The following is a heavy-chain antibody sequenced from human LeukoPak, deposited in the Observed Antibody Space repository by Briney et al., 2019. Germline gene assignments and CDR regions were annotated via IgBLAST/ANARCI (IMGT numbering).Heavy chain of an antibody. Sequence: ASVKVSCKASGYTFTSYDINWVRQATGQGLEWMGWMNPNSGNTGYAQKFQGRVTMTRNTSISTAYMELSSLRAEDMALYYCAKASTRSFTSGYYGDAFDIWGQGTMVSVSS. J-gene: IGHJ3*02. CDR1: GYTFTSYD. CDR2: MNPNSGNT. CDR3: AKASTRSFTSGYYGDAFDI. V-gene: IGHV1-8*01. D-gene: IGHD3-22*01.